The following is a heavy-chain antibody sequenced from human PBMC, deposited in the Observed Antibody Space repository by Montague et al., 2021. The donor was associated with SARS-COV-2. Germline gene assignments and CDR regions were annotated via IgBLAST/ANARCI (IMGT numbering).Heavy chain of an antibody. Sequence: SETLSLTCTVSGGSISGYYWSWIRQPPGKGLEWIGYIYHSGNTKYNPSLKSRVSISADTSRNQFSLRLSSVTAADTAVYYCAREYRIELWQTNCYLGLWGRGTLVTVSS. J-gene: IGHJ2*01. V-gene: IGHV4-59*01. D-gene: IGHD5-18*01. CDR2: IYHSGNT. CDR1: GGSISGYY. CDR3: AREYRIELWQTNCYLGL.